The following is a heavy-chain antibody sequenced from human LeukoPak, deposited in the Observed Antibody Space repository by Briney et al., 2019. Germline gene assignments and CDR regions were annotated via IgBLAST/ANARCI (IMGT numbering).Heavy chain of an antibody. J-gene: IGHJ4*02. D-gene: IGHD1-26*01. Sequence: GGPLRLSCATSGFTFTTYWMNWVRQAPGKGLEWVANIKQDGSEKYYVDSVKGRFTISRDNAKNSLYLQMNSLRAEDTAVYYCARDRATLDYWGQGTLVTVSS. V-gene: IGHV3-7*01. CDR3: ARDRATLDY. CDR2: IKQDGSEK. CDR1: GFTFTTYW.